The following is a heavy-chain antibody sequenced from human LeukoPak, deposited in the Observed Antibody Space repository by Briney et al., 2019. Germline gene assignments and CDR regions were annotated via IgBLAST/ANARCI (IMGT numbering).Heavy chain of an antibody. CDR3: ARDRAAAGDLYGMDV. CDR1: GFTFSSYT. CDR2: ITRSSSDI. D-gene: IGHD6-13*01. J-gene: IGHJ6*02. V-gene: IGHV3-21*01. Sequence: GSLRLSCAASGFTFSSYTMNWVRQAPGKGLEWVSSITRSSSDIHYADSVKGRFTISRDNAKNSLYLQMDSLRAEDTAVYYCARDRAAAGDLYGMDVWGQWAAVTVSS.